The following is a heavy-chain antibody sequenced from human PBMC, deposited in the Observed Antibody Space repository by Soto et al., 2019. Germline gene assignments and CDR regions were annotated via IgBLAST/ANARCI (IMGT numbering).Heavy chain of an antibody. CDR3: ARDVSPESSSMYLDAFDI. J-gene: IGHJ3*02. CDR1: GFAFGSYW. D-gene: IGHD6-13*01. CDR2: IRGDGSKK. V-gene: IGHV3-7*05. Sequence: EVQLVESGGTLVQPGGSLRLSCEGSGFAFGSYWMTWVRQAPGKGLEWVANIRGDGSKKSYLDSVSGRFTIFRDNAENSLYLQMNSLRDEDTALYYCARDVSPESSSMYLDAFDIWGQGTMVTVSS.